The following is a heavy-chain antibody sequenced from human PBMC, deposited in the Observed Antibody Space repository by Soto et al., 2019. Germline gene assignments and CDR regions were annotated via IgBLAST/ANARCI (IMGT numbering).Heavy chain of an antibody. CDR2: IYYSGST. J-gene: IGHJ6*02. D-gene: IGHD6-13*01. Sequence: SETLSLTCTVSGGSISSSSYYWGWIRQPPGKGLEWIGSIYYSGSTYYNPSLKSRVTISVDTSKNQFSLKLSSVTAADTAVYYCAIHRIAAAGQGGTWYYGMDVWGQGTTVTVSS. CDR1: GGSISSSSYY. CDR3: AIHRIAAAGQGGTWYYGMDV. V-gene: IGHV4-39*01.